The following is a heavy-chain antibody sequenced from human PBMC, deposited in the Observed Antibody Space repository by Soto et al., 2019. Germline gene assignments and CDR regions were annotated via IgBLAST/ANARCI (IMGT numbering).Heavy chain of an antibody. J-gene: IGHJ6*02. CDR1: GFTFSSYA. V-gene: IGHV3-23*01. CDR2: ISGSGGST. CDR3: AKDLSHYYGMDG. Sequence: PGGSLRLSCAASGFTFSSYAMSWVRQAPGKGLEWVSAISGSGGSTYYADSVKGRFTISRDNSKNTLYLQMNSLRAEDTAVYYSAKDLSHYYGMDGWGQGTTVTVSS.